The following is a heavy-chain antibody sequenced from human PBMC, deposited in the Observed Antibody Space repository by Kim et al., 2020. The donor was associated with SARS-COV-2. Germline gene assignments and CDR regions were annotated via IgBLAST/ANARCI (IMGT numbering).Heavy chain of an antibody. CDR1: GFTFSNFY. Sequence: GGSLRLSCAASGFTFSNFYMGWVRLTPGKGLEWVATIKQDGSDKNYVASVKGRFTIYRDNAQNSLYLQMNSLRVEDTAVYYCAKTIVGRSSLSGLSRDDYWGQGTLVTVSS. CDR3: AKTIVGRSSLSGLSRDDY. V-gene: IGHV3-7*01. J-gene: IGHJ4*02. CDR2: IKQDGSDK. D-gene: IGHD4-4*01.